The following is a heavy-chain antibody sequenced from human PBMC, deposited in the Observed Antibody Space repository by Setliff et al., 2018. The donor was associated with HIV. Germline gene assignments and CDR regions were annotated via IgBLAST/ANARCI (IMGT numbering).Heavy chain of an antibody. Sequence: SETLSLPCSVSSGSITGHYWTGVRHPPGKGLEWIGYLHTLGSSGVSDTPNYSPSLKSRITISLDTSKRQFSLTMTSVTAADTAVYYCARGLSSQTYWGTRPLGLDYWGQGSLVTVSS. CDR3: ARGLSSQTYWGTRPLGLDY. D-gene: IGHD2-2*01. J-gene: IGHJ4*01. CDR1: SGSITGHY. V-gene: IGHV4-4*08. CDR2: LHTLGSSGVSDTP.